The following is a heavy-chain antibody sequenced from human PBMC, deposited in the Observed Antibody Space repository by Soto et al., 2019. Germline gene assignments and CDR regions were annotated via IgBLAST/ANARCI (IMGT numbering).Heavy chain of an antibody. Sequence: EVQLLESGGGLVKPGGSLRLSCAASGFAFGRYALSWVRQAPGKGLEWVSAMGGSVDSKSYADSVKGRFTISRDDPKNTLFLEMNSLRPEDTAIYFCARDQISGWYANWGQGTLVTVSS. CDR1: GFAFGRYA. V-gene: IGHV3-23*01. J-gene: IGHJ4*02. D-gene: IGHD6-19*01. CDR3: ARDQISGWYAN. CDR2: MGGSVDSK.